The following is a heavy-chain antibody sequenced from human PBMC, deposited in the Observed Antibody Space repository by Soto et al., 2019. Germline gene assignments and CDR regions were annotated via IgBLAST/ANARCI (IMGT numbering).Heavy chain of an antibody. CDR1: GFTFSSYA. V-gene: IGHV3-64*01. Sequence: PGGSLRLSCAASGFTFSSYAMHWVRQAPGKGLEYVSAISSNGGSTYYANSVKGRFTISRDNSKNTLYLQMGSLRAEDMAVYYCVRSPYYYDSSGYMQYYFDYWGQGTLVTVSS. CDR2: ISSNGGST. D-gene: IGHD3-22*01. J-gene: IGHJ4*02. CDR3: VRSPYYYDSSGYMQYYFDY.